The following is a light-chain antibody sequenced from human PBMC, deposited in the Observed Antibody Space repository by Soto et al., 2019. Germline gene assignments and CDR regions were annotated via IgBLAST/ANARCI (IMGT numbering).Light chain of an antibody. CDR2: KAS. J-gene: IGKJ1*01. CDR3: QQYHSYPWT. Sequence: DIQMTQSPSTLSASVGDRDTITCRASQTISSWLAWYQQKPGKAPKLLIYKASSLESGVPSRFSGSGSGTEFTLTISSLQPDDFATYYCQQYHSYPWTFGQGTKVEFK. CDR1: QTISSW. V-gene: IGKV1-5*03.